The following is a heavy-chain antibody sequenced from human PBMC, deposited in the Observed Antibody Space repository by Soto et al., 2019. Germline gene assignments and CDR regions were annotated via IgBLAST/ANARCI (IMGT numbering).Heavy chain of an antibody. Sequence: SVKVSCKASGGTFSSYAISWVRQAPGQGLEWMGGIIPIFGTANYAQKFQGRVTTTADESTSTAYMELSSLRSEDTAVYYCARRQGMVRGVIITGYYYGMDVWGQGTTVTVSS. CDR1: GGTFSSYA. D-gene: IGHD3-10*01. CDR3: ARRQGMVRGVIITGYYYGMDV. J-gene: IGHJ6*02. CDR2: IIPIFGTA. V-gene: IGHV1-69*13.